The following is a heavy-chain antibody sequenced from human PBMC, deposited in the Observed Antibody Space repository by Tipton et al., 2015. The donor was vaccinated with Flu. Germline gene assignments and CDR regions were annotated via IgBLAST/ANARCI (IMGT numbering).Heavy chain of an antibody. J-gene: IGHJ4*02. Sequence: TLSLTCNVSGGSINRYYLSWIRQSVGKGPEWIGRTHTNGNTNYNSSFGSRLTMSVDTSKSQFSMTLTSVTVADTAVYYCASGNFYDSSGYFAFWGQGILVTVSS. CDR3: ASGNFYDSSGYFAF. V-gene: IGHV4-4*07. D-gene: IGHD3-22*01. CDR1: GGSINRYY. CDR2: THTNGNT.